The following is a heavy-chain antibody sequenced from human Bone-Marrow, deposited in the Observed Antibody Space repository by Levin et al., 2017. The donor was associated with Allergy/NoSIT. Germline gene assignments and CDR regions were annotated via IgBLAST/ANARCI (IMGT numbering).Heavy chain of an antibody. CDR3: KTRNVTYHYDRSDYTSRAFDI. CDR2: ISYDGSNK. Sequence: HSGGSLRLSCAASGFTFSAHGIHWVRQAPGKGLEWVAVISYDGSNKFYGESVKGRFTVSRDNSKNTLYLQMDSLRTEDTAVYFCKTRNVTYHYDRSDYTSRAFDIWGRGTMVTVSS. CDR1: GFTFSAHG. J-gene: IGHJ3*02. D-gene: IGHD3-22*01. V-gene: IGHV3-30*03.